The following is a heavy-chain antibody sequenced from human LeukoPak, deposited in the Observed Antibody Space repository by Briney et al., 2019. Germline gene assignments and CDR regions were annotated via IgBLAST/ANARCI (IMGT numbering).Heavy chain of an antibody. CDR2: ISGSGSST. D-gene: IGHD6-19*01. J-gene: IGHJ3*02. CDR3: AKDTSSSGWLYAFDI. V-gene: IGHV3-23*01. Sequence: GGSLRLSCAASGFTFSSYGLSWVRQAPGKGLERVSGISGSGSSTYYADSVKGRFTISRDNSKNTLYLQMNSLGAEDTAVYYCAKDTSSSGWLYAFDIWGQGTMVTVSS. CDR1: GFTFSSYG.